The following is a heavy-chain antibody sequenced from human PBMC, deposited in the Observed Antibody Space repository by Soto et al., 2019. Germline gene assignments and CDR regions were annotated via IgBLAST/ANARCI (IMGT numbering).Heavy chain of an antibody. Sequence: SETLSLTCAVYGGSFSGYYWSWIRQPPGKGLEWIGEINHSGSTNYNPSLKSRVTISVDTSKNQFSLKLSSVTAADTAVYYCARVGEMLYYYYGMDVWGQGTTVTVSS. CDR3: ARVGEMLYYYYGMDV. J-gene: IGHJ6*02. CDR2: INHSGST. D-gene: IGHD3-16*01. CDR1: GGSFSGYY. V-gene: IGHV4-34*01.